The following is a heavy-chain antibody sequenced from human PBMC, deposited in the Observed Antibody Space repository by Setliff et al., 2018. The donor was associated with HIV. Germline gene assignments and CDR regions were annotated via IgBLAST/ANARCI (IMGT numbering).Heavy chain of an antibody. J-gene: IGHJ4*02. CDR1: GGSISSGGYS. CDR2: TYHSGST. D-gene: IGHD3-10*01. V-gene: IGHV4-30-2*01. Sequence: SETLSLTCAVYGGSISSGGYSWSWIRQPPGKSLEWIGYTYHSGSTYYNPSPKSRVTITVDRSKNQFTLKLSSVTAADTAVYYCARGVGPSSLITMVRGVIPHYFDYWGQGTLVTVSS. CDR3: ARGVGPSSLITMVRGVIPHYFDY.